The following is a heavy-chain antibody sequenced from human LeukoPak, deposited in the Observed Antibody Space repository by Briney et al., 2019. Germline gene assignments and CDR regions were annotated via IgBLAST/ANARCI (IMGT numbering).Heavy chain of an antibody. CDR1: GGSISSGSYY. Sequence: PSQTLSLTCTVSGGSISSGSYYWSWIRQPAGKGLEWIGRIYTSGSTNYNPSLKSRVTISVDTSKNQFSLKLSSVTAADTAVYYCARTISSSWYFWFDPWGQGTLVTVSS. V-gene: IGHV4-61*02. CDR2: IYTSGST. J-gene: IGHJ5*02. D-gene: IGHD6-13*01. CDR3: ARTISSSWYFWFDP.